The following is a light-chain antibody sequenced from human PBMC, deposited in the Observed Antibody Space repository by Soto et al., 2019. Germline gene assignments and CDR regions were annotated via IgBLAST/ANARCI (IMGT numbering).Light chain of an antibody. J-gene: IGKJ4*01. Sequence: EIVLTQSPATLSLSPGERATLSCRASQSVSSSLGWYQQKPGQAPRLLIYGASNRATGIPARFSGSGSATDFTLTISSLEPEDFAVYYCQQRRNWPLTFGGGTKVEI. CDR2: GAS. CDR3: QQRRNWPLT. V-gene: IGKV3-11*01. CDR1: QSVSSS.